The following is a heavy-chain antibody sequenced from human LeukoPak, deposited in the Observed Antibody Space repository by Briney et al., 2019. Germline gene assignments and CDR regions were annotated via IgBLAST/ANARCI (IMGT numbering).Heavy chain of an antibody. CDR2: ISGTGGST. CDR3: AKDPHRGYYDSSGPDYYFDQ. J-gene: IGHJ4*02. V-gene: IGHV3-23*01. Sequence: GGSLRLSCVASGFTFSRHGMNWVRQAPGKGLEWVSSISGTGGSTYYADSVKGRFTISRDNSKNTVFLQMNRLRAEDTALYYCAKDPHRGYYDSSGPDYYFDQWGQGTLVTVSS. CDR1: GFTFSRHG. D-gene: IGHD3-22*01.